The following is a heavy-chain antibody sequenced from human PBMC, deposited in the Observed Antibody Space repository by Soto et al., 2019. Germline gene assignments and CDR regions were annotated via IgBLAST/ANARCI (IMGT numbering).Heavy chain of an antibody. CDR1: GFTFSSYA. D-gene: IGHD2-2*01. V-gene: IGHV3-23*01. CDR3: AKEGGIVVVPAAIPSHGMDV. J-gene: IGHJ6*02. Sequence: GGSLRLSCAASGFTFSSYAMSWVRQAPGKGLEWVSAISGSGGSTYYADSVKGRFTISRDNSKNTLYLQMNSLRAEDTAVYYCAKEGGIVVVPAAIPSHGMDVWGQGTTVTVS. CDR2: ISGSGGST.